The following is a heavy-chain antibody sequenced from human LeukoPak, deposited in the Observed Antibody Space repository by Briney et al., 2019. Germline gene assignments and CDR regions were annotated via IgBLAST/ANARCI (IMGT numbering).Heavy chain of an antibody. CDR1: GFTFSSYW. Sequence: PGGSLRLSCAASGFTFSSYWMSWVRQAPGKGLEWVANIKQDGSEKYYVDSVKGRFTIFRDNAKNSLYLQMNSLRAEDTAVYYCARERHYYESSGYYEGLDYWGQGTLVTVSP. CDR2: IKQDGSEK. D-gene: IGHD3-22*01. V-gene: IGHV3-7*01. CDR3: ARERHYYESSGYYEGLDY. J-gene: IGHJ4*02.